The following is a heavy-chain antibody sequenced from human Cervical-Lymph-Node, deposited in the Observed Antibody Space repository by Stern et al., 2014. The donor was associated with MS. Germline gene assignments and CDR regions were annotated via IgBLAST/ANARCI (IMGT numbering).Heavy chain of an antibody. CDR2: ISADSGNT. Sequence: QVQLVQSGTEVKKPGASVLVSCKASGYTFTTYGITWVRQAPGQGLEWMGWISADSGNTKYAQNFQDRVTMTRDTTTGTAYMEVRSLRSEDTAVYYCARDKMHAFDYWGQGTQVTVPS. V-gene: IGHV1-18*01. J-gene: IGHJ4*02. CDR3: ARDKMHAFDY. D-gene: IGHD2-8*01. CDR1: GYTFTTYG.